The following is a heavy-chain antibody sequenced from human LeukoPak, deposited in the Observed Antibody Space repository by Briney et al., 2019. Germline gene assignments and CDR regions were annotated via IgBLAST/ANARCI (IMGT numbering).Heavy chain of an antibody. CDR2: INWNGGST. J-gene: IGHJ4*02. D-gene: IGHD3-22*01. CDR3: ARVAYYDSSGYPFDY. CDR1: GFTFDDYG. Sequence: GGSLRLSCAASGFTFDDYGTSWVRQAPGEGLEWVSGINWNGGSTGYADSVKGRFTISRDNAKNSLYLQMNSLRAEDTALYYCARVAYYDSSGYPFDYWGQGTLVTASS. V-gene: IGHV3-20*04.